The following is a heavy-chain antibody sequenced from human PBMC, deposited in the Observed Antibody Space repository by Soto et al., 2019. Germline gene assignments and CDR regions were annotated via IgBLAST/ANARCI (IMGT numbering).Heavy chain of an antibody. Sequence: EVQLLESGGGLVQPGGSLRLSCAASGFTFSSNAMSWVRQAPGKGLEWVPGISSSGGSTYYADSVKGRFTISRDNSKNMLYLQMNNLRAEDTAVYYCAKAQGGSYFDYWGQGTLVTVSS. CDR2: ISSSGGST. V-gene: IGHV3-23*01. J-gene: IGHJ4*02. CDR1: GFTFSSNA. CDR3: AKAQGGSYFDY. D-gene: IGHD2-15*01.